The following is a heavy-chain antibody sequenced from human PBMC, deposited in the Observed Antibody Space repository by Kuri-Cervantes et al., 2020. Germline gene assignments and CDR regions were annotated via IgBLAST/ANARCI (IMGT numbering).Heavy chain of an antibody. J-gene: IGHJ5*02. Sequence: GSLRLSCAVYGGSFSGYYWSWIRQPPGKGLEWIGEINHSGSTNYNPSLKSRVTISVDTSKNQFSLKLSSVTAADTAAYYCARASEELVDWFDPWGQGTLVTVSS. CDR3: ARASEELVDWFDP. CDR2: INHSGST. D-gene: IGHD6-13*01. CDR1: GGSFSGYY. V-gene: IGHV4-34*01.